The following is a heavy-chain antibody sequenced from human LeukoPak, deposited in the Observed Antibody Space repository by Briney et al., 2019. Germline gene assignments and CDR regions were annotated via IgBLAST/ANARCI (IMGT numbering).Heavy chain of an antibody. J-gene: IGHJ4*02. V-gene: IGHV4-61*02. Sequence: PSETLSLTCTVSGGSISSGSYYWSWIRQPAGKGLEWIGRIYTSGSTNYNPSLKSRVTISVDTSKNQFSLKLSSVTAADTAVYYCARVVRIAARPGYFDYWGQGTLVTVSS. CDR1: GGSISSGSYY. D-gene: IGHD6-6*01. CDR2: IYTSGST. CDR3: ARVVRIAARPGYFDY.